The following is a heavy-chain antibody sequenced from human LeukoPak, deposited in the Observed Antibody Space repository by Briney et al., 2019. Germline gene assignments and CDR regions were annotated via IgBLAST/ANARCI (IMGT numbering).Heavy chain of an antibody. Sequence: GGSVRLSCAASGFSSRSYSTHCVRQAAGNWIGWVSRMDMDGGTTSYADSVKGRFTTSRDNAKSTMYQQMNSLRGTGTAVYSCTRSDWFDPWGQGTLVTVSS. CDR2: MDMDGGTT. V-gene: IGHV3-74*01. J-gene: IGHJ5*02. CDR3: TRSDWFDP. CDR1: GFSSRSYS.